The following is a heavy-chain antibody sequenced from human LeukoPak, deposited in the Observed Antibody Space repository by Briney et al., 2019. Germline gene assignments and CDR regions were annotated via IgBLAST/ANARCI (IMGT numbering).Heavy chain of an antibody. J-gene: IGHJ4*02. D-gene: IGHD3-22*01. Sequence: GGSLRLSCAASGFTFSSYWMSWVRQAPGKGLEWVANIKQDGSEKYYVDSVKGRFTISRDNAKNSLYLQMNSLRAEDTAMYYCARVHYDSSGYYYDYWGQGTLVTVSS. V-gene: IGHV3-7*01. CDR3: ARVHYDSSGYYYDY. CDR2: IKQDGSEK. CDR1: GFTFSSYW.